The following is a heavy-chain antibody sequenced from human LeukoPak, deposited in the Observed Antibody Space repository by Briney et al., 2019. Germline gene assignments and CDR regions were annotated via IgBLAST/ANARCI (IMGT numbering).Heavy chain of an antibody. J-gene: IGHJ4*02. V-gene: IGHV1-69*04. CDR3: ASGDDHFDY. D-gene: IGHD1-1*01. Sequence: SVNVSFKASVGIFGSYAISWVRQAPGQGLEWMGRIIPILRIANDAQKFQGRVTITADKSTSTACMELSSLRSEDTAVYYCASGDDHFDYWGQGTLVTVSS. CDR1: VGIFGSYA. CDR2: IIPILRIA.